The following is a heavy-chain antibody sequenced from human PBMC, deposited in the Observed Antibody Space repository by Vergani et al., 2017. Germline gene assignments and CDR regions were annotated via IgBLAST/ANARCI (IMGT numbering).Heavy chain of an antibody. Sequence: QVQLQESGPGLVKPSQTLSLTCTVSGRSISSGSYYWSWIRQPAGKGLEWIGRIYTSGSTNYNPSLKSRVTISVDTSKNQFSLKLSSVTAADTAVYYCARYCSGGSCPKPNWYFDLWGRGTLVTVSS. J-gene: IGHJ2*01. D-gene: IGHD2-15*01. CDR3: ARYCSGGSCPKPNWYFDL. V-gene: IGHV4-61*02. CDR2: IYTSGST. CDR1: GRSISSGSYY.